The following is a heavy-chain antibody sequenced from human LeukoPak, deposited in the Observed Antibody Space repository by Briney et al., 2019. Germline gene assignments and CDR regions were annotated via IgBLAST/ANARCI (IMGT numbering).Heavy chain of an antibody. D-gene: IGHD3-10*01. CDR2: IYSSGST. CDR1: GGSIRGYY. V-gene: IGHV4-59*01. CDR3: ARVFDSGSQAYFYYMDV. J-gene: IGHJ6*03. Sequence: ETLSLTRNVSGGSIRGYYWSWIRQPPGKGLEWIGYIYSSGSTNYNPSLKSRVTMSVDTSKNQFSLKVSSVTAADTAVYYCARVFDSGSQAYFYYMDVWGKGTTVTIFS.